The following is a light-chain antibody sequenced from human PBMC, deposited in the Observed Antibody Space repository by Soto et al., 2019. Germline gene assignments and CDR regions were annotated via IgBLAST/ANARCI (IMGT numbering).Light chain of an antibody. V-gene: IGLV3-21*02. CDR3: QVWDSSSYV. Sequence: SYDLTQPPSVSVAPGQTARITCGGNNVGSESVHWYQQKPGQAPVLVVYDDDDRPSGIPERFSGSNSGNTATLTISRVEAGDEADYYCQVWDSSSYVFGIGTKVTVL. CDR2: DDD. CDR1: NVGSES. J-gene: IGLJ1*01.